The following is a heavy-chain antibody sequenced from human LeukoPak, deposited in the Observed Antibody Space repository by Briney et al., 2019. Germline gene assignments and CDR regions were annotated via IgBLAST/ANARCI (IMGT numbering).Heavy chain of an antibody. V-gene: IGHV3-23*01. J-gene: IGHJ3*02. D-gene: IGHD3-22*01. CDR2: ISGSIGST. CDR1: GFTFSSYA. CDR3: ARDVAYYYESSGYYSLGFDI. Sequence: GGSLRLSCAASGFTFSSYAMNWVRQAPGKGLEWVSTISGSIGSTYYADSVKGRFTISRDNSKNTLYLQMNSLRAEDTAVYYCARDVAYYYESSGYYSLGFDIWGQGTMVTVSS.